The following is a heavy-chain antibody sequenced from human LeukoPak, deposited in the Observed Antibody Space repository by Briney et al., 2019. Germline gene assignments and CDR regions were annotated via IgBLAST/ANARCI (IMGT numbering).Heavy chain of an antibody. CDR2: ISYDGRNK. V-gene: IGHV3-30*18. Sequence: GGSLRLSRAASGFTFTNYGMHWVRQAPGKGLEWVAVISYDGRNKYYTDSVKGRFTISRDNSKNTLYLQMNSLRAEDTAVYYCAKDVGERYYFDYWGQGTLVTVSS. CDR1: GFTFTNYG. CDR3: AKDVGERYYFDY. J-gene: IGHJ4*02.